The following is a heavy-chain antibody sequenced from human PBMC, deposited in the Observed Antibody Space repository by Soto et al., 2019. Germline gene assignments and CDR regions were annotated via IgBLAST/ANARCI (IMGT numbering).Heavy chain of an antibody. CDR2: INHSGST. CDR3: ARASITMVRGVILDHDAFDI. Sequence: SETLSLTCAVYGGSCSGYYWSWILQPPGKGLEWIGEINHSGSTNYNPSLKSRVTISVDTSKNQFSLKLSSVTAADTAVYYCARASITMVRGVILDHDAFDIWGQGTMVTVSS. CDR1: GGSCSGYY. V-gene: IGHV4-34*01. J-gene: IGHJ3*02. D-gene: IGHD3-10*01.